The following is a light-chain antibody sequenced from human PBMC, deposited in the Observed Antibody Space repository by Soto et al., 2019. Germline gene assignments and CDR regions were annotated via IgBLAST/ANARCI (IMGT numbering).Light chain of an antibody. Sequence: DIQMTQSPSSLSASVGDRVTITCRASQGISSSLAWYQHKPGKVPELLIYAASTLHSGVPSRFSGSGSGTDFTLTISSLQPEDVATDYCQEYYSPPFTVGPGTKVNFK. V-gene: IGKV1-27*01. CDR3: QEYYSPPFT. CDR1: QGISSS. CDR2: AAS. J-gene: IGKJ3*01.